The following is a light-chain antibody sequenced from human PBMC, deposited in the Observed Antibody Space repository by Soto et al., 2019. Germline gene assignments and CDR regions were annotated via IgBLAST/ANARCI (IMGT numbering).Light chain of an antibody. J-gene: IGKJ1*01. CDR3: QQYGKT. V-gene: IGKV3-20*01. Sequence: ELVLTQSPGTLSLSPGERATLSCRASQSVSSSYLAWYQQKPGQAPRLLIYGASSRATGIPDRFSGSGSGTDFTLTIGRLEPEDFAVYYCQQYGKTFGQGTKV. CDR1: QSVSSSY. CDR2: GAS.